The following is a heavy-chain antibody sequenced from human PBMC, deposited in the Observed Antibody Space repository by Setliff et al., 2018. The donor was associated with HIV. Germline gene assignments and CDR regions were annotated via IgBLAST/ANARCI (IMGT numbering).Heavy chain of an antibody. CDR2: IYYSGST. CDR1: GGSVSSSSYY. J-gene: IGHJ6*02. V-gene: IGHV4-39*07. Sequence: SETLSPTCNVSGGSVSSSSYYWGWIRQPPGKGLEWIGSIYYSGSTYYNPSLKSRVTISVDTSKNQFSLKLSSVTAADTAVYYCARDLYSSGWYGLYYYGMDVWGQGTTVTVSS. CDR3: ARDLYSSGWYGLYYYGMDV. D-gene: IGHD6-19*01.